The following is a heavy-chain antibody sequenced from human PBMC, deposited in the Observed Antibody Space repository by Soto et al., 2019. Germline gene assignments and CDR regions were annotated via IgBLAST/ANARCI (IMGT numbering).Heavy chain of an antibody. J-gene: IGHJ4*02. D-gene: IGHD3-16*01. CDR2: IGVSSSYI. CDR1: GFTFSSYN. CDR3: ATLGGYTIGTADFDY. V-gene: IGHV3-21*01. Sequence: EVQLVESGGGLVKPGASLRLSCAASGFTFSSYNMNWVRLAPGKGLEWVSSIGVSSSYIYYADSVKGRFTISRDNAKNSLYRQMRSLRAEDTAVYYCATLGGYTIGTADFDYWGQGTLVTVSS.